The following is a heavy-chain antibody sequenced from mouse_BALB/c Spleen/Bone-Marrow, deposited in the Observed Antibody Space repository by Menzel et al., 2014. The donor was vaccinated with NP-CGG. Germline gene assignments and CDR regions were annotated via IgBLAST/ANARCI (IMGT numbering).Heavy chain of an antibody. J-gene: IGHJ3*01. CDR3: TTGFAY. Sequence: EVQLVESGGGLVQPGGSMKLSCVASGFTFSNYWMNWVRQSPEKGLEWVAEIRLKSHNYATRYAESVKGRFTISRDDSKSSVYLQMNNLRAEDTGFYYCTTGFAYWGQGTLVTVSA. V-gene: IGHV6-6*02. CDR1: GFTFSNYW. CDR2: IRLKSHNYAT.